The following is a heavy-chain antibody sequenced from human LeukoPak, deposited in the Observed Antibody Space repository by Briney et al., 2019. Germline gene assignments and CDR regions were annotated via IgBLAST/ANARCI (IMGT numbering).Heavy chain of an antibody. Sequence: GGSLRLSCAASGFTFSAFWMSWVRQGPGKGLEWVASIKPDGSDSHHVDSVMGRFTISRDYAKNLLYLQMNSLSAEDTAVYYCARLFGGVTTFDYWGQGALVTVSS. V-gene: IGHV3-7*01. CDR2: IKPDGSDS. D-gene: IGHD4-17*01. CDR1: GFTFSAFW. CDR3: ARLFGGVTTFDY. J-gene: IGHJ4*02.